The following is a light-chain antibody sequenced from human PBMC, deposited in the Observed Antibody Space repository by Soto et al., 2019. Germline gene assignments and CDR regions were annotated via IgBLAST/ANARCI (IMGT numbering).Light chain of an antibody. CDR3: CSYAGPSTI. CDR2: EGT. J-gene: IGLJ2*01. CDR1: SSDVGSYNF. Sequence: QSALTQPASVSGSHGQSITISCTGTSSDVGSYNFVSWFQQHPGKVPKLIIYEGTERPSGVSNRFSASKSGNTASLTISGLQPEDEADYYFCSYAGPSTIFGGGTKLTVL. V-gene: IGLV2-23*01.